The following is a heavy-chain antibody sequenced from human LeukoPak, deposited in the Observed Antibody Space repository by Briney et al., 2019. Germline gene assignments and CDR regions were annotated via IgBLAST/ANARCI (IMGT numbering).Heavy chain of an antibody. V-gene: IGHV3-23*01. CDR1: GFTFRNYA. CDR2: ISGSGGST. J-gene: IGHJ4*02. D-gene: IGHD7-27*01. CDR3: AKGLNWGLYYFDY. Sequence: GGPLRLSCAVSGFTFRNYAMSWVHQAPGKGLEWVSSISGSGGSTYYADSMRGRFTISRDNSKNTLYLQMNSLRAEDTAVYCCAKGLNWGLYYFDYWGQGILVSVSS.